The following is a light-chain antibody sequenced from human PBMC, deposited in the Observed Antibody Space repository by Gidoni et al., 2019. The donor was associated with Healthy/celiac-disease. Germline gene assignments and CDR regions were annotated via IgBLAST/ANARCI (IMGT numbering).Light chain of an antibody. CDR3: QQYYSTPRT. CDR2: WAS. V-gene: IGKV4-1*01. CDR1: QSVLYSSNNKNY. Sequence: DIVMTQSPDYLAVSLGERATINCKSSQSVLYSSNNKNYLAWYQHKPGQPPRLLIYWASTRESGVPDRFSGSGSGTDFTLTISSLQAEDVAVYYCQQYYSTPRTFGQGTKVEIK. J-gene: IGKJ1*01.